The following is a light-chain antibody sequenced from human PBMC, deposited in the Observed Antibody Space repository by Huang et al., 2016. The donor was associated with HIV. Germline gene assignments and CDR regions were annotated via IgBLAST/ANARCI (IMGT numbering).Light chain of an antibody. CDR2: GAS. CDR1: QRIGSN. V-gene: IGKV3-15*01. J-gene: IGKJ2*01. CDR3: QQYNNWPMYT. Sequence: EIVMTQSPVTLSVSPGERATLSCRASQRIGSNLAWYQQKAGQAPRLLIHGASTRATGIPARFSGSGSGTEFTLTISSLQSEDFAVYYCQQYNNWPMYTFGQGTKLEIK.